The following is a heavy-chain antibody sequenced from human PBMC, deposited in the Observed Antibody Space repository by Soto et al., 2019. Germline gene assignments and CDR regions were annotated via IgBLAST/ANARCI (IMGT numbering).Heavy chain of an antibody. V-gene: IGHV1-18*01. CDR1: GYTFTSYG. CDR3: ARTAGGYDLRTFDY. D-gene: IGHD5-12*01. CDR2: ISAYNGNT. J-gene: IGHJ4*02. Sequence: GASVKVSCKASGYTFTSYGISWVRQAPGQGLEWMGWISAYNGNTNYAQKLQGRVTMTRNTSMSTAYMELSSLRSEDTAVYYCARTAGGYDLRTFDYWGQGTLVTVSS.